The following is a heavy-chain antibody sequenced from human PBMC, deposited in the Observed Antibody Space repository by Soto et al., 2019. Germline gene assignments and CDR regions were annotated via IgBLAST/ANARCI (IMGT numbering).Heavy chain of an antibody. V-gene: IGHV1-3*04. Sequence: QVHLVQSATEVKEPGASVKVSCKGSEDTFDNHALNWVRQAPGEKIEWVGRINTGNGLTKYSQKFQGRVTITRDTSTSTAYMEVSNLRFDDSAIYYCARERITLVGGAAFYWGPGTLITVSS. D-gene: IGHD3-10*01. J-gene: IGHJ4*02. CDR2: INTGNGLT. CDR3: ARERITLVGGAAFY. CDR1: EDTFDNHA.